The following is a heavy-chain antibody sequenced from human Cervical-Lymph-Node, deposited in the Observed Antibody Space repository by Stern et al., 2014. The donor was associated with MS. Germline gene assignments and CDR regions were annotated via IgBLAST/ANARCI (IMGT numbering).Heavy chain of an antibody. CDR1: GFTFSNYW. J-gene: IGHJ4*02. D-gene: IGHD3-10*01. CDR2: INGYGTTI. Sequence: EVQLVESGGGLVQPGGSLRLSCVASGFTFSNYWMHWVRQGPGQGLEWVARINGYGTTITHAYSVKGRCTISRDNAKNTLYLQMNSLRVEDTAVYYCTKDSYGPEDYWGQGTSVTVSS. CDR3: TKDSYGPEDY. V-gene: IGHV3-74*03.